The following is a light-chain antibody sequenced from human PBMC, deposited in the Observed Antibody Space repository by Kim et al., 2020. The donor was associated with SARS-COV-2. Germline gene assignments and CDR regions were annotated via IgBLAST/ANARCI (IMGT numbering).Light chain of an antibody. J-gene: IGKJ1*01. CDR1: QGVSGSN. CDR3: QQYSTSPHT. V-gene: IGKV3-20*01. CDR2: GAS. Sequence: SPGKRAPLSCRASQGVSGSNVAWYQQHPGQAPRLLIYGASNRATGIPDRFSGSGSGTDFTLTIRRLEPEDFAVYYCQQYSTSPHTFGQGTKVDIK.